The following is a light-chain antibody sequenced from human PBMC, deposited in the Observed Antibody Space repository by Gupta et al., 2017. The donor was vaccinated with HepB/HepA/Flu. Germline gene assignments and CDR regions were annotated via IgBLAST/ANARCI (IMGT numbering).Light chain of an antibody. CDR2: GAS. CDR1: QSFTSGY. CDR3: QHYDFSIPLS. Sequence: EIVLTQSPGTLSLSPGERATLSCRASQSFTSGYLAWYQQKPGQAPRLLIYGASRRATDIPDRSSGSGSGTDFTLTISRLEPEDFAVYYCQHYDFSIPLSFGGGTKVEMK. J-gene: IGKJ4*01. V-gene: IGKV3-20*01.